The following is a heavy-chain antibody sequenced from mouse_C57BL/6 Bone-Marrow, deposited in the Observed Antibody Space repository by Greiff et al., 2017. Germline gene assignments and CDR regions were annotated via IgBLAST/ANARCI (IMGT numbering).Heavy chain of an antibody. V-gene: IGHV1-75*01. CDR2: IFPGSGST. J-gene: IGHJ1*03. CDR3: AKDYYGSSYWYFDV. CDR1: GYTFTDYY. D-gene: IGHD1-1*01. Sequence: VQLKQSFPALFHPFSSFKISFKSSGYTFTDYYINWVKQRPGQGLEWIGWIFPGSGSTYYNEKFKGKATLTVDKSSSTAYMLLSSLTSEDSAVYFCAKDYYGSSYWYFDVWGTGTTVTVSS.